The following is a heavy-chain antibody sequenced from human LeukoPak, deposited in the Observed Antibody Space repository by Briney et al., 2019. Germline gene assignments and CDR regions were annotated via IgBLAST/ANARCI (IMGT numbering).Heavy chain of an antibody. CDR3: AKDSPYGSGTGWFDP. D-gene: IGHD3-10*01. Sequence: GRSLTLSCAPSRLTLSIYGMHWVRQAPDKVREWVAVISYDGSNKYYADSVKGRFTISRDNSKNTLYLKMNSLRAEDTAVYYCAKDSPYGSGTGWFDPWGQGTLVTVSS. J-gene: IGHJ5*02. CDR1: RLTLSIYG. CDR2: ISYDGSNK. V-gene: IGHV3-30*18.